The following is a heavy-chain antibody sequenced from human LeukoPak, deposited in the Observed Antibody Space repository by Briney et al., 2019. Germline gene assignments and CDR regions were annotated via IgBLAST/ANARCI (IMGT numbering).Heavy chain of an antibody. CDR1: GVTLSNYA. D-gene: IGHD4-11*01. J-gene: IGHJ4*02. V-gene: IGHV3-23*01. CDR3: ARAPGGLYSDSYYNLDY. CDR2: ISSSGSGGNT. Sequence: PGGSLRLSCVASGVTLSNYAMSWARQAPGKGLEWVSGISSSGSGGNTYYADSVKGRFTISRDSSKNTLYLQMNSLRAEDTAVYYCARAPGGLYSDSYYNLDYWGQGTLVTVSS.